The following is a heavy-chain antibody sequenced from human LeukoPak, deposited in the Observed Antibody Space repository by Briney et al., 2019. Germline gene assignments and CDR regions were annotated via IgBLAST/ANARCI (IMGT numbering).Heavy chain of an antibody. D-gene: IGHD2-2*01. CDR2: INWNGGST. V-gene: IGHV3-20*04. CDR3: ARVAVPAVPYYYYYMDV. J-gene: IGHJ6*03. CDR1: GLTFDDYG. Sequence: GGSLRLSCAASGLTFDDYGMSWVRQAPGKGLEWVSGINWNGGSTGYADSVKGRFTISRDNAKNSLYLQMNSLRAEDMALYYCARVAVPAVPYYYYYMDVWGKGTTVTVSS.